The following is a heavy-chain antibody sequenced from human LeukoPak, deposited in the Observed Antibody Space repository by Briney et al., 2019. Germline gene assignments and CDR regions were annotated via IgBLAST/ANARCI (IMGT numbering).Heavy chain of an antibody. D-gene: IGHD1-26*01. CDR3: VKDIGTVGASPFDY. J-gene: IGHJ4*02. CDR2: IRYDGSNK. Sequence: GRSLRLSCAASGFTFSSYGMHWVRQAPGKGLEWVAFIRYDGSNKYYADSVKGRFTISRDNSKNTLSLQMNSLRAEDAAVYYCVKDIGTVGASPFDYWGQGTLVTVSS. V-gene: IGHV3-30*02. CDR1: GFTFSSYG.